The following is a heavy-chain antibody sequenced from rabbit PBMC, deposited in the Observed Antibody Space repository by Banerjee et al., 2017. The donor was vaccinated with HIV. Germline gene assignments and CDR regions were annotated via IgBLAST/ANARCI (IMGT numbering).Heavy chain of an antibody. CDR3: ARDLAGVIGWNFGL. CDR2: MNAGTSGST. CDR1: GFSFSSRYW. D-gene: IGHD4-1*01. V-gene: IGHV1S40*01. Sequence: QSLEESGGDLVKPGASLTLTCTASGFSFSSRYWICWVRQAPGKGLEWIGCMNAGTSGSTYYARWAKGRFTISKTSSTTVTLQMTSLTAADTASYFCARDLAGVIGWNFGLWGQGTLVTDS. J-gene: IGHJ4*01.